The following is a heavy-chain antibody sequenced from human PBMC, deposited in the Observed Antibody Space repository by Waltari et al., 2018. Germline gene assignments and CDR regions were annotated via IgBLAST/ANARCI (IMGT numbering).Heavy chain of an antibody. CDR3: ARETQIRITMIVVVTYAFDI. Sequence: QVQLQESGPGLVTPSATLSLTCTVSGGSISSYYWSWLRQHTGKGREWIGRIYTSGSTNYNPSLKSRVTMSVDTSKNQCSLKLSSVTAADTAVYYCARETQIRITMIVVVTYAFDIWGQGTMVTVSS. CDR2: IYTSGST. D-gene: IGHD3-22*01. V-gene: IGHV4-4*07. J-gene: IGHJ3*02. CDR1: GGSISSYY.